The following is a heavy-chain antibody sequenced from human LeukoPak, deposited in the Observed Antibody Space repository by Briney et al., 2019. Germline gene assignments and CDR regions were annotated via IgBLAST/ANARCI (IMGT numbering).Heavy chain of an antibody. V-gene: IGHV3-7*01. CDR3: AGGYCSGGNCYSFDY. J-gene: IGHJ4*02. CDR2: IKEDGSEK. D-gene: IGHD2-15*01. CDR1: GFTFSTYW. Sequence: GGSLRLSCAASGFTFSTYWMSWVRQTPEKGLEWVANIKEDGSEKYYVDSVKGRFTISRDNAKNSLYLQMNSLRAEDSAVYYCAGGYCSGGNCYSFDYWGQGALVTVSS.